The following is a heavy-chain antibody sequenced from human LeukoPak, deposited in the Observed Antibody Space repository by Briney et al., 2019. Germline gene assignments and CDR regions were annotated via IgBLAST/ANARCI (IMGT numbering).Heavy chain of an antibody. D-gene: IGHD6-13*01. Sequence: SETLSLTCTVSGGSISSYYWSWIRQPPGKGLEWIGYIYYSGSTNYNPSLKSRVTISVDTSKNQFSLTLSSVTAADTAVYYCARGQGEAAAGLSWFDPWGQGTLVTVSS. CDR2: IYYSGST. CDR1: GGSISSYY. CDR3: ARGQGEAAAGLSWFDP. V-gene: IGHV4-59*01. J-gene: IGHJ5*02.